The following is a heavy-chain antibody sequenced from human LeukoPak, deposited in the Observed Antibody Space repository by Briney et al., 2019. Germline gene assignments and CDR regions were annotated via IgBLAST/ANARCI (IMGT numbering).Heavy chain of an antibody. CDR3: XXXXXXXRHQDYGMDV. V-gene: IGHV4-34*01. J-gene: IGHJ6*02. CDR2: INHSGST. Sequence: PSETLSLTCAVYGGSFSGYYWSWIRQPPGKGLEWIGEINHSGSTNYNPSLKSRVTISVDTSKNQFSLKLSSVTAADTAVYYCXXXXXXXRHQDYGMDVWGQGTTVTVSS. CDR1: GGSFSGYY.